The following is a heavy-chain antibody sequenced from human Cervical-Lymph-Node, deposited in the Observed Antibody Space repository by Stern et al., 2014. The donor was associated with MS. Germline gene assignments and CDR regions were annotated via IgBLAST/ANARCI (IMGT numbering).Heavy chain of an antibody. CDR2: IAPVVRTT. V-gene: IGHV1-69*06. CDR3: ARGGGLVGYFDY. CDR1: GDTFSSNA. J-gene: IGHJ4*02. Sequence: VQLVESGAEVKKPGGSVKVSCKASGDTFSSNAINWVRQAPGKGHEWMVEIAPVVRTTNYAQKFQGRVTITADKSTNTAYMKLMTLRSEDTSLYYCARGGGLVGYFDYWGQGTLVSVSS. D-gene: IGHD1-26*01.